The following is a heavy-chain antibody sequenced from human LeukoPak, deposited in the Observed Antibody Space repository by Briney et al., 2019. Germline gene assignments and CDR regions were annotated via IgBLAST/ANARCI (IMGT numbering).Heavy chain of an antibody. Sequence: QAGGSLRLSCAASGFTFTSYAMTWVRQAPGKGLEWVSSISGSGGSTYYADSVKGRFPISRDNLKNTVYLQMISLRAGDTAVYYCANAVGTLPADMGFDYWGQGTPVTVSS. CDR2: ISGSGGST. J-gene: IGHJ4*02. CDR1: GFTFTSYA. V-gene: IGHV3-23*01. CDR3: ANAVGTLPADMGFDY. D-gene: IGHD2-2*01.